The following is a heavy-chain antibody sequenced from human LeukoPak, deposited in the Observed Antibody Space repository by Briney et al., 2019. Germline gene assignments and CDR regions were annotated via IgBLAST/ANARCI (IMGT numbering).Heavy chain of an antibody. V-gene: IGHV3-48*03. D-gene: IGHD1-7*01. CDR3: ARGHGWNSEY. Sequence: GGSLRLSCAASGFTFSSYEMNWVRQAPGKGLEWVSYISSSGSTIYYADSVKGRFTISRDNAENSLYLQMNSLRAEDTAVYYCARGHGWNSEYWGQGTLVTVSS. J-gene: IGHJ4*02. CDR1: GFTFSSYE. CDR2: ISSSGSTI.